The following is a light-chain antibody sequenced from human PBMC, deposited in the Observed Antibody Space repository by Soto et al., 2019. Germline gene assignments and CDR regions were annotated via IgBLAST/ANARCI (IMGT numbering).Light chain of an antibody. V-gene: IGKV3-15*01. CDR1: QGIGST. J-gene: IGKJ4*01. Sequence: EIVLTQSPATLSVSPGERVALSCRASQGIGSTLAWYRQQPGQAPGLLIYDTSIRATGVPARFSGSRSGAEFTLTISSLQSEDFAVYYCQHYVNWPLTFGGGTKVDIK. CDR3: QHYVNWPLT. CDR2: DTS.